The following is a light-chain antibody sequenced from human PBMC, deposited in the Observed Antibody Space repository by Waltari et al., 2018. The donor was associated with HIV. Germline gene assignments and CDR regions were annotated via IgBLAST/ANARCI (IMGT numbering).Light chain of an antibody. Sequence: QSVLTQPPSVSGAPGQRVTIACTGSSPNIGAGYDVHWYQQLPGTAPKVLIYGNTTRPSGVPYRFSGSKSGTPASLATTGLQAEDEADYYCQSYDSSLSGFVVFGGGTKVTVL. J-gene: IGLJ2*01. CDR3: QSYDSSLSGFVV. CDR1: SPNIGAGYD. V-gene: IGLV1-40*01. CDR2: GNT.